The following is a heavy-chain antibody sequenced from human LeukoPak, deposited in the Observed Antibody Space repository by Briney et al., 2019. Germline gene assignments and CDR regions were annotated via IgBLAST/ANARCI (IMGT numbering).Heavy chain of an antibody. J-gene: IGHJ3*02. CDR1: GGSISSYY. CDR2: IYTSGST. V-gene: IGHV4-4*07. Sequence: SETLSLTCTVSGGSISSYYWSWIRQPAGKGLEWIGRIYTSGSTNYNPSLKSRVTMSVDTSKNQFSLKLSSVTAADTAVYYCARAPFGRPGIAVAGSDAFDIWGQGTMVAVSS. CDR3: ARAPFGRPGIAVAGSDAFDI. D-gene: IGHD6-19*01.